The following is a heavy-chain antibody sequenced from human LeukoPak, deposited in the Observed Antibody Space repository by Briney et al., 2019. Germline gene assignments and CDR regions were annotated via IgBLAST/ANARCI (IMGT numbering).Heavy chain of an antibody. CDR2: ISSSSSTI. CDR3: ARGRYSGTYYPDY. Sequence: GGSLRLSCAASGFTFSSYSMNWVRQAPGKGLEWVSYISSSSSTIYYADSVKGRFTISRDNAQNSLFLHMNSLRAEDTAVYYCARGRYSGTYYPDYWGQGTLVTVSS. D-gene: IGHD1-26*01. V-gene: IGHV3-48*01. J-gene: IGHJ4*02. CDR1: GFTFSSYS.